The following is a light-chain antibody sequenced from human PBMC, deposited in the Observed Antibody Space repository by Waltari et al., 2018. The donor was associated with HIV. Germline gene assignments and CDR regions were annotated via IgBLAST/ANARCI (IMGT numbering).Light chain of an antibody. J-gene: IGLJ2*01. V-gene: IGLV1-44*01. CDR1: SSNIGSKT. CDR3: ATWDDSLNDDVV. CDR2: RNN. Sequence: QSVLTQPPSASGTPGQRVTISCSGSSSNIGSKTVNWYQQLPGTAPKLLIYRNNQRPSGVPDRFSGSKSGSSASLAISGLQAEDEADYYCATWDDSLNDDVVFGGGTKLTVL.